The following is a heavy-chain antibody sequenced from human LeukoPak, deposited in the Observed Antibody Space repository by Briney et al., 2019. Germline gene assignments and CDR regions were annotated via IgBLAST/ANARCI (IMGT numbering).Heavy chain of an antibody. D-gene: IGHD4-17*01. CDR1: GFTFSTYW. V-gene: IGHV3-7*01. J-gene: IGHJ4*02. CDR3: ATYGDSDY. CDR2: IKQDGSEI. Sequence: GGSLRLSCAASGFTFSTYWMSWVRQAPGKGLEWVASIKQDGSEIYYVDSVEGRFTISGDNAKNSLYLQMNSLRAEDTAVYYCATYGDSDYWGQGTLVTVSS.